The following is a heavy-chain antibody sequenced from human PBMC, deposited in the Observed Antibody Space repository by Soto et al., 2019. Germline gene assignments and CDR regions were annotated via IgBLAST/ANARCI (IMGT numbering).Heavy chain of an antibody. V-gene: IGHV1-3*01. Sequence: ASVKVSCKASGYTFTSYAMHWVRQAPGQRLEWMGWINAGNGNTKYSQKFQGRVTITRDTSASTAYMELSSLRSEDTAVYYCARRLAVAGSFDYYYYYGMDVWGQGTTVTVSS. J-gene: IGHJ6*02. CDR2: INAGNGNT. D-gene: IGHD6-19*01. CDR3: ARRLAVAGSFDYYYYYGMDV. CDR1: GYTFTSYA.